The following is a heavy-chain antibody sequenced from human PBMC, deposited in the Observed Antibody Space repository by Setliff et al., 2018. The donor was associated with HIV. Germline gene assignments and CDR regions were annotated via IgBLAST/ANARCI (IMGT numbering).Heavy chain of an antibody. CDR2: IFYSGST. Sequence: SLTCTVSSGSISSYYWIWIRQPPGKGLEWIGHIFYSGSTNHNPSLKSRVAISVDTSKNQFSLKLSSVTAADTAVYYCARGKWLVQNFYSYYMDVWGKGTTVTVS. V-gene: IGHV4-59*01. D-gene: IGHD6-19*01. CDR1: SGSISSYY. J-gene: IGHJ6*03. CDR3: ARGKWLVQNFYSYYMDV.